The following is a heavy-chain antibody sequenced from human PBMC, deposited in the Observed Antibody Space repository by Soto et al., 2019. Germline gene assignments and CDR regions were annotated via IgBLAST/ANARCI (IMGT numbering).Heavy chain of an antibody. CDR2: IYYSGST. CDR3: ARQRATSGWYVFDY. D-gene: IGHD6-19*01. Sequence: SETLSLTCTVSSGSISSSSSYWGWIRQPPGKGLEWIGSIYYSGSTYYNPSLKSRVTISVDTSKNQFSLKLSSVTAADTAVYYCARQRATSGWYVFDYWGQGTLVTVSS. J-gene: IGHJ4*02. V-gene: IGHV4-39*01. CDR1: SGSISSSSSY.